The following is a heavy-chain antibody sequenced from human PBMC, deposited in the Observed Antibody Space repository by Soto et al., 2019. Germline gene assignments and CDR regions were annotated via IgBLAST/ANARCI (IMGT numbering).Heavy chain of an antibody. Sequence: SETLSLTCTVSGGSISSGDYYWSWIRQPPGKGLEWIGYIYYSGSTYYNPSLKSRVTISVDTSKNQFSLKLSSVTAAGTAVYYCAREIRITMIVVGKGYAFDIWGQGTMVTVSS. D-gene: IGHD3-22*01. J-gene: IGHJ3*02. V-gene: IGHV4-30-4*01. CDR1: GGSISSGDYY. CDR2: IYYSGST. CDR3: AREIRITMIVVGKGYAFDI.